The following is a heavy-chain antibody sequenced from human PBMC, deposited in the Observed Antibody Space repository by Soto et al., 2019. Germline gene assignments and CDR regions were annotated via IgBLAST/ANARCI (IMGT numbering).Heavy chain of an antibody. V-gene: IGHV4-59*01. CDR1: GGSISSYY. J-gene: IGHJ4*02. CDR2: IYYSGST. D-gene: IGHD6-13*01. CDR3: ARDLAAAGTGFDY. Sequence: SSETLSLTCTVSGGSISSYYWSWIRQPPGKGLEWIGYIYYSGSTNYNPSLKSRVTISVDTSKNQFSLKLSSVTAADTAVYYCARDLAAAGTGFDYWGQGTLVTVSS.